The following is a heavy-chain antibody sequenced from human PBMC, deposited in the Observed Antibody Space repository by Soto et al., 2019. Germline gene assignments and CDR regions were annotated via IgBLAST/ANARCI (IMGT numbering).Heavy chain of an antibody. D-gene: IGHD6-6*01. CDR3: ASQGVAARAEFDY. CDR1: GGSISSFTYY. V-gene: IGHV4-39*01. J-gene: IGHJ4*02. Sequence: SETLSLTCSVSGGSISSFTYYWGWIRQPPGKGLEWIGTVYYNENTYYNPSLKSRVTITVDTAKNQFSLKLSSVTAADTAVYYCASQGVAARAEFDYWGQGTLVTVSS. CDR2: VYYNENT.